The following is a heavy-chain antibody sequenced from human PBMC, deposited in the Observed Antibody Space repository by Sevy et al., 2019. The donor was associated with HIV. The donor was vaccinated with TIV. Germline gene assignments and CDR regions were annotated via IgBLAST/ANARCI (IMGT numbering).Heavy chain of an antibody. D-gene: IGHD2-2*01. CDR1: GFTFGDFW. J-gene: IGHJ6*02. V-gene: IGHV3-7*03. Sequence: GGSLRLSCAASGFTFGDFWMTWVRQAPGKGLEWVANIKRDGSEKYYVPSVKGRFTISRANAKGSLYLQMKSLGAEDTAVYYCARDCNSNTCLWGLDVWGQGTTVTVSS. CDR2: IKRDGSEK. CDR3: ARDCNSNTCLWGLDV.